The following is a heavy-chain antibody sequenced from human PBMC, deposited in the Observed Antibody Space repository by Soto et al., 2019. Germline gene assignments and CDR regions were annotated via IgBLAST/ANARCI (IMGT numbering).Heavy chain of an antibody. Sequence: EVHLVESGGGLVKPGGSLRLSCAVSGFTFSSCTMNWVRQAPGKGLEWVSSISPSTSHIYYADSVKGRFTISRVNANNALILQITSLRAEDTAVYYCSGCSGGACHQNYGMDVWGQGTTVTVSS. V-gene: IGHV3-21*01. J-gene: IGHJ6*02. CDR1: GFTFSSCT. D-gene: IGHD2-15*01. CDR2: ISPSTSHI. CDR3: SGCSGGACHQNYGMDV.